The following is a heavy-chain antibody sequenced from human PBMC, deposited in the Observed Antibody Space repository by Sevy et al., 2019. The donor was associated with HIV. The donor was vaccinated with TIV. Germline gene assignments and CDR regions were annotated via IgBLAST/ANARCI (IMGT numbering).Heavy chain of an antibody. Sequence: GGSLRLSCAASGFTFSRYWMSWVRQAPGKGLEWVANIKQDGSEKYYVDSVKGRFTISRDNAKNSLYLQMNGLRAEDTAVYYCAGGTTGIASAGPFDYWGQGTLVTVSS. V-gene: IGHV3-7*01. J-gene: IGHJ4*02. D-gene: IGHD6-13*01. CDR1: GFTFSRYW. CDR2: IKQDGSEK. CDR3: AGGTTGIASAGPFDY.